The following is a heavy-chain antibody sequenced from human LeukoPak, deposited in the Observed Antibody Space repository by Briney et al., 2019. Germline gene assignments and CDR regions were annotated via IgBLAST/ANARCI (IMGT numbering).Heavy chain of an antibody. CDR1: GFTFEVYA. V-gene: IGHV3-9*01. D-gene: IGHD3-22*01. Sequence: SLRLSCAASGFTFEVYAMHWVRQAPGRGLEWVSGISWSSGSIGYADSVKGRFTISRDNAKNSLYLQMNSLRAEDTALYYCAKAYYYDSSGPTFDYWGQGTLVTVSS. CDR2: ISWSSGSI. CDR3: AKAYYYDSSGPTFDY. J-gene: IGHJ4*02.